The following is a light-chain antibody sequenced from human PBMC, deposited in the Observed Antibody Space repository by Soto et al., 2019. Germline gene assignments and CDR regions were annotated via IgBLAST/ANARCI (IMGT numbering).Light chain of an antibody. CDR3: QQYNTYSYT. Sequence: DIQMTQSPSTLSASVGDRVTISCRASQSIGNWLAWYQQKPGKAPKLLIYDASSLESGVPSRFSGSGSGTAFTLTISSLQPDDFASYYCQQYNTYSYTFGQGTKLEIK. CDR2: DAS. J-gene: IGKJ2*01. V-gene: IGKV1-5*01. CDR1: QSIGNW.